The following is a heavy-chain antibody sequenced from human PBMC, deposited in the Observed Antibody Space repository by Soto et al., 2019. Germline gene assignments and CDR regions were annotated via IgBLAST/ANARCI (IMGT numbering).Heavy chain of an antibody. CDR2: INPSGGST. CDR1: VYTFTSYY. D-gene: IGHD2-15*01. J-gene: IGHJ4*02. CDR3: ARPELCSGGSCYLDY. Sequence: ASVKVSCKASVYTFTSYYMHWVRQAPGQGLEWMGIINPSGGSTSYAQKFQGRVTMTRDTSTSTVYMELSSLRSEDTAVYYCARPELCSGGSCYLDYWGQGTLVTVSS. V-gene: IGHV1-46*03.